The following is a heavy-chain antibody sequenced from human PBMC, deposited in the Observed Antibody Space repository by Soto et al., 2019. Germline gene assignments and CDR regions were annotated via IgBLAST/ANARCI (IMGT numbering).Heavy chain of an antibody. V-gene: IGHV4-30-4*08. CDR3: ARATYYDILTGYPRYYYYYGMDV. J-gene: IGHJ6*02. CDR1: GGTISSGDFY. D-gene: IGHD3-9*01. Sequence: SETLSLTCTVSGGTISSGDFYWGWIRQPPGKGLEWIGNIYYNGTTYYNPSLKSLATISVNTSKNQFSLKLSSVTAADTAVYYCARATYYDILTGYPRYYYYYGMDVWGQGTTVT. CDR2: IYYNGTT.